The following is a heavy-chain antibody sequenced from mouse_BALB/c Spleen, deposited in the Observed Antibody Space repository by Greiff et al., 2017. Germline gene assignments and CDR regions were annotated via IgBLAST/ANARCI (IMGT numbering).Heavy chain of an antibody. V-gene: IGHV1-54*01. Sequence: QVQLQQSGAELVRPGTSVKVSCKASGYAFTNYLIEWVKQRPGQGLEWIGAIDTSDSYTSYNQKFKGKATLTVDESSSTAYMQLSSLTSEDSAVYYCARGSSYAMDYWGQGTSVTVSS. CDR1: GYAFTNYL. D-gene: IGHD1-1*01. J-gene: IGHJ4*01. CDR2: IDTSDSYT. CDR3: ARGSSYAMDY.